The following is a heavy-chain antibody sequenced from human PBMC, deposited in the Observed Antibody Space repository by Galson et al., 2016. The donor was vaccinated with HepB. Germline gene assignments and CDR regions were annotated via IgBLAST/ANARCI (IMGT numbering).Heavy chain of an antibody. Sequence: SLRLSCAASGLTFSSYSMNWARQAPGKGLEWVSYISTGSNTIYYADSVRGRFTVSRDNVKNSLYLQMNSLRAEDTAVYYCARDLRAYCGGDCPADFWGQGTLVAVSS. CDR1: GLTFSSYS. V-gene: IGHV3-48*01. CDR2: ISTGSNTI. J-gene: IGHJ4*02. D-gene: IGHD2-21*01. CDR3: ARDLRAYCGGDCPADF.